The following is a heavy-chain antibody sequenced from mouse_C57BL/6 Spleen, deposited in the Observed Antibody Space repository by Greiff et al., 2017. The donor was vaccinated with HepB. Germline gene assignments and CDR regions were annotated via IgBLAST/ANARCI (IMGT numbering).Heavy chain of an antibody. Sequence: EVQLMESGGGLVKPGGSLKLSCAASGFTFSSYAMSWVRQTPEKRLEWVATISDGGSSTYYPDNVKGRFTISRDNAKNTLYLQMSHLKSEDTAMYYCARDLTASSGYVVCAYWGQGTLVTVSA. J-gene: IGHJ3*01. D-gene: IGHD3-2*02. CDR3: ARDLTASSGYVVCAY. CDR2: ISDGGSST. CDR1: GFTFSSYA. V-gene: IGHV5-4*01.